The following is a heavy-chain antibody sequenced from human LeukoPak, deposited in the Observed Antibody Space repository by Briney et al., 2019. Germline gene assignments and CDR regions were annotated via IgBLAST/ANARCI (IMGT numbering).Heavy chain of an antibody. V-gene: IGHV3-23*01. J-gene: IGHJ5*02. CDR2: ISGSGGST. CDR3: ARGGYYYDSSGSFDP. Sequence: GGSLRLSCAASGFTFSSYAMSWVRQAPGKGLEWVSAISGSGGSTYYADSVKGRFTISRDNAKNSLYLQMNSLRAEDTAVYYCARGGYYYDSSGSFDPWGQGTLVTVSS. CDR1: GFTFSSYA. D-gene: IGHD3-22*01.